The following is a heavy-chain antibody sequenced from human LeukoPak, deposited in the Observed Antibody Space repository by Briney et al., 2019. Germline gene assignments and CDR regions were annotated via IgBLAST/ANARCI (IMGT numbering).Heavy chain of an antibody. J-gene: IGHJ4*02. CDR1: GFKFSSYS. CDR2: ISSSSSYI. V-gene: IGHV3-21*01. D-gene: IGHD3-10*02. CDR3: ARGTMFPYYFDY. Sequence: GGSLRLSCAASGFKFSSYSMKWVRQAPGKGLEWVSFISSSSSYIYYADSVKGRFSISRDNAKNSLYLQMNSLRAEDTAVYYCARGTMFPYYFDYWGQGTLVTVSS.